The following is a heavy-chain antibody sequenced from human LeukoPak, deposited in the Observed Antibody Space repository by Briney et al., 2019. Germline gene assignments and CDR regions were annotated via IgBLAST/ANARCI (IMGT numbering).Heavy chain of an antibody. Sequence: ASVKVSCKASGYTFTSYGISWVRQAPGQGLEWMGWMGAYNGNTNYAQKLQGRVTMTTDTSTSTAYMELRSLRSDDTAVYYCARGGGSVDIVAPIWDLFDYWGQGTLVTVSS. D-gene: IGHD5-12*01. CDR1: GYTFTSYG. J-gene: IGHJ4*02. V-gene: IGHV1-18*01. CDR2: MGAYNGNT. CDR3: ARGGGSVDIVAPIWDLFDY.